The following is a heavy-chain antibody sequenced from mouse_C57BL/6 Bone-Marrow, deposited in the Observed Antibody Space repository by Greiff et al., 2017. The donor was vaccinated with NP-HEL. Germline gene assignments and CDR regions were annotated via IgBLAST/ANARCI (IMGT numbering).Heavy chain of an antibody. V-gene: IGHV1-4*01. D-gene: IGHD1-1*01. CDR2: INPSSGYT. Sequence: VQLQQSGAELARPGASVKMSCKASGYTFTSYTMHWVKQRPGQGLEWIGYINPSSGYTKYNQKFKDKATLTADKSSITAYMQLSSLTSEDSAVYYCAIFFITTVVAEAYWGQGTLVTVSA. J-gene: IGHJ3*01. CDR3: AIFFITTVVAEAY. CDR1: GYTFTSYT.